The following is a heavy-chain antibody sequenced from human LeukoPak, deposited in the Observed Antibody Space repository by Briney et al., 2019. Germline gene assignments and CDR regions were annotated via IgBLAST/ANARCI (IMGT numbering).Heavy chain of an antibody. V-gene: IGHV4-31*03. CDR3: ARDQVVPAAIGYYYYGMDV. D-gene: IGHD2-2*02. Sequence: SETLSLTCTVSGGSISSGGYYWSWIRQHPGKGLEWIGYIYYSGSTYYNPSLKSRVTISVDTSKNQFSLKLSSVTAADTAVCYCARDQVVPAAIGYYYYGMDVWGQGTTVTVSS. CDR1: GGSISSGGYY. J-gene: IGHJ6*02. CDR2: IYYSGST.